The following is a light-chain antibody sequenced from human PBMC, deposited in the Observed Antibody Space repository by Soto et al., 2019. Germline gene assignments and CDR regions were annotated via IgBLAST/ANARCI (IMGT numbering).Light chain of an antibody. V-gene: IGLV1-47*01. CDR3: AAWDDSLRGVL. CDR2: RNN. CDR1: TSNTGSNY. Sequence: QSVLTQPPSASGTPGQRVTISCSGSTSNTGSNYVYWYQQFPGTAPKLLIYRNNERSSGVPERFSGSKSGTSASLAISGLRSEDEADYFCAAWDDSLRGVLFGGGTKLTVL. J-gene: IGLJ2*01.